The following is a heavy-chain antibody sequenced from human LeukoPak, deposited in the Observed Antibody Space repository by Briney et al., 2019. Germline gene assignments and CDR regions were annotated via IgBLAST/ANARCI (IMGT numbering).Heavy chain of an antibody. CDR1: GYSFTSYW. CDR2: IYPGDSDT. J-gene: IGHJ4*02. D-gene: IGHD3-22*01. V-gene: IGHV5-51*01. Sequence: GESLKISCKGSGYSFTSYWIGWVRQIPGKGLEWIGIIYPGDSDTRYSPSFQGQVTISADKSISTAYLQWSSLKASDTAMYYCARRTTYYYDSSDHYYFDYWGQGTLVTVSS. CDR3: ARRTTYYYDSSDHYYFDY.